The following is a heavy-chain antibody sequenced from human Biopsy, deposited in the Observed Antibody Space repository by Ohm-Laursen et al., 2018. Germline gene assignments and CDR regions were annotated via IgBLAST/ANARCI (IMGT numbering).Heavy chain of an antibody. CDR2: INAKTGDT. Sequence: ASVTVSCKPSGYTFTGYHAHWVRQAPGQGLEWMGWINAKTGDTNYAQKFQGRVTMTRDTSISTAYVDLSSLRSDDTAVYYCTRGGYYYDSLAYYYWFDPWGQGTLVTVSS. J-gene: IGHJ5*02. V-gene: IGHV1-2*02. D-gene: IGHD3-22*01. CDR1: GYTFTGYH. CDR3: TRGGYYYDSLAYYYWFDP.